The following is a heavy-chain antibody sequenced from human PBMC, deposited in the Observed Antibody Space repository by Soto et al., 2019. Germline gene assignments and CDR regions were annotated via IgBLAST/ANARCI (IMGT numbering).Heavy chain of an antibody. V-gene: IGHV3-30*18. J-gene: IGHJ6*02. CDR2: ISYDGTNK. CDR3: AKDLQSYGDYDYYCYGMDV. CDR1: GFTFSTYG. Sequence: QVQLVESGGGEVQPGRSLTLSCAASGFTFSTYGMHWVRQTPGKGLEWVAVISYDGTNKLYSDSVKGRFTISRDNFKNTLTLQMNSLRADDTAVYSCAKDLQSYGDYDYYCYGMDVWGLGTRGTVSS. D-gene: IGHD4-17*01.